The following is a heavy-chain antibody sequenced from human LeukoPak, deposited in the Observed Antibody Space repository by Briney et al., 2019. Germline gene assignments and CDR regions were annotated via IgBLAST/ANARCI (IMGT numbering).Heavy chain of an antibody. D-gene: IGHD6-6*01. J-gene: IGHJ4*02. V-gene: IGHV1-2*02. CDR3: ARGGHSSSSQWFDY. CDR1: GYTFTGYD. CDR2: INPNSGGT. Sequence: ASVKVSCKASGYTFTGYDMHWVRQAPGQGLECMGWINPNSGGTNYAQKFQGRVTMTRDTSISTAYMELSRLRSDDTAVYYCARGGHSSSSQWFDYWGQGTLVTVSS.